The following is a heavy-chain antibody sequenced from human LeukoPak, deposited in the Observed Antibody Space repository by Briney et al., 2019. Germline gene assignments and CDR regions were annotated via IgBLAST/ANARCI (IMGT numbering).Heavy chain of an antibody. CDR3: ARQGYDCSGGSCYSNHYFDY. J-gene: IGHJ4*02. Sequence: GESLKISCKGSGYSFTSYWIGWVRQMPGKGLEWMWIIYPGDSDTRYSPSFQGQVTISADKSISTAYLQWSSLKASDTAMYYCARQGYDCSGGSCYSNHYFDYWGQGTLVTVSS. CDR1: GYSFTSYW. V-gene: IGHV5-51*01. CDR2: IYPGDSDT. D-gene: IGHD2-15*01.